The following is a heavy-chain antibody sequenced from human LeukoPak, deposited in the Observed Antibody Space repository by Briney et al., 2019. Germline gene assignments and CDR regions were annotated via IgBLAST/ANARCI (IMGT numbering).Heavy chain of an antibody. CDR2: INPNSGGT. D-gene: IGHD1-26*01. V-gene: IGHV1-2*02. J-gene: IGHJ6*03. CDR1: RYTFTGYY. Sequence: ASVKVSCKASRYTFTGYYMHCGRQAPGQGLEWMGWINPNSGGTNSAQKFQGRVTMTRDTSISTAYMEMSRLRSDDTAVYYCARGGATTWYYYYYMDVWGKGTTVTVSS. CDR3: ARGGATTWYYYYYMDV.